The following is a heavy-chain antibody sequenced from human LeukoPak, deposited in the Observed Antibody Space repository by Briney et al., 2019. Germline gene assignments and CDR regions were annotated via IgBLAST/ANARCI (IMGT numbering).Heavy chain of an antibody. CDR2: IYYSGST. J-gene: IGHJ4*02. D-gene: IGHD3-22*01. V-gene: IGHV4-39*07. Sequence: SETLSLTCTVSGGSISSSSYYWGWIRQPPGKGLEWIGSIYYSGSTYYNPSLKSRVTISVDTSKNQFSLKLSSVTAADTAVYYCARRMYYYDSSGYPLGYYFDYWGQGTLVTVSS. CDR1: GGSISSSSYY. CDR3: ARRMYYYDSSGYPLGYYFDY.